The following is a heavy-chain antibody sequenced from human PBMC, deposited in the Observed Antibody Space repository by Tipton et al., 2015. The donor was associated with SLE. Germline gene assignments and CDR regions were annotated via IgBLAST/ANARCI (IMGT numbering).Heavy chain of an antibody. CDR2: ISGIDGST. CDR1: GFTFDTYS. Sequence: SLRLSCATSGFTFDTYSMNWVRQAPGKGLEWVSTISGIDGSTYYADFVKGRFTISRDNAKDTLYLQMNSLRAEDTAVYYCARIHYYGSGSRDYWGQGTLVTVSS. CDR3: ARIHYYGSGSRDY. J-gene: IGHJ4*02. V-gene: IGHV3-23*01. D-gene: IGHD3-10*01.